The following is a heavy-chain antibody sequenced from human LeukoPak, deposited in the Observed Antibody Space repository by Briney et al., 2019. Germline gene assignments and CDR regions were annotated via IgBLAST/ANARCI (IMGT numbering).Heavy chain of an antibody. J-gene: IGHJ3*02. CDR2: INPNSGGT. Sequence: GASVKVSCKASGYTFTGYYMHWVRQAPGQGLEWMGWINPNSGGTNYARKFQGRVTMTRDTSISTAYMELSRLRSDDTAVYYCARVWVGAPNFAVAFDIWGQGTMVTVSS. CDR3: ARVWVGAPNFAVAFDI. V-gene: IGHV1-2*02. CDR1: GYTFTGYY. D-gene: IGHD1-26*01.